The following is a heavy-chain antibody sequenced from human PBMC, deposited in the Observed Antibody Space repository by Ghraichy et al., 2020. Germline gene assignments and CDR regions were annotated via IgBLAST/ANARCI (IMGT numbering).Heavy chain of an antibody. Sequence: SGPTLVKPTQTLTLTCTFSGFSLSTSGVGVGWIRQPPGKALEWLALIYWDDDKRYSPSLKSRLTITKDTSKNQVVLTMTNMDPVDTATYYCAPKLTGDMGSAFDIWGQGTMVTVSS. V-gene: IGHV2-5*02. CDR2: IYWDDDK. CDR1: GFSLSTSGVG. D-gene: IGHD7-27*01. J-gene: IGHJ3*02. CDR3: APKLTGDMGSAFDI.